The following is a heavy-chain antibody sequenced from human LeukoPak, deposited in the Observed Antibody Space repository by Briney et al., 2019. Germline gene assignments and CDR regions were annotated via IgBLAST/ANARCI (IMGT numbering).Heavy chain of an antibody. J-gene: IGHJ6*02. CDR2: IIPILGIA. Sequence: SVKVSCKASGGTFSSYAISWVRHAPGQGLEWMGRIIPILGIANYAQKFQGRVTITADKSTSTAYMELSSLRSEDTAVYYCARDLDEYGMDVWGQGTTVTVSS. CDR3: ARDLDEYGMDV. CDR1: GGTFSSYA. V-gene: IGHV1-69*04.